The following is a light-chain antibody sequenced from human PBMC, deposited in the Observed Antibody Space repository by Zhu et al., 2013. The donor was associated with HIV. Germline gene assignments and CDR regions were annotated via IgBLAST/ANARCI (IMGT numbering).Light chain of an antibody. CDR2: AAS. Sequence: EIQMTQSPSSLSASVGDRVTITCRASQTIRNYVNWYQQKPGKAPKLLIYAASSLQSGVPSRFSGSGSGTEFSLTISNLQPEDFATYYCQQSYTIRRTFGPGTKVDIK. V-gene: IGKV1-39*01. J-gene: IGKJ3*01. CDR1: QTIRNY. CDR3: QQSYTIRRT.